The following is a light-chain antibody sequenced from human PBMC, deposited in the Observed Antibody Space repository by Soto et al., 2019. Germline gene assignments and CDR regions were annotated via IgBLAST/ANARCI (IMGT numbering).Light chain of an antibody. V-gene: IGLV2-8*01. CDR2: EVT. Sequence: QSVLTQPPSASGSLGQSVTISCTGTASDVGVYNYVSWYQQHPGKAPKLMIYEVTKRPSGVPDRFSGSKSGNTASLTVFGLQAEDEADYYCSSYAGSSTLYVFGTGTKVTVL. CDR1: ASDVGVYNY. J-gene: IGLJ1*01. CDR3: SSYAGSSTLYV.